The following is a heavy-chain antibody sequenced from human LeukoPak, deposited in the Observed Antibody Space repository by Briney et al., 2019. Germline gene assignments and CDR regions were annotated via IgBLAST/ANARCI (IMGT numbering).Heavy chain of an antibody. V-gene: IGHV3-11*06. CDR2: ISSSSRCT. Sequence: GGSLRLSCAASGFTFSDYYMSWIRQAPGKGLEWVSYISSSSRCTNYADSVKGRFTISRDSAKNSLYLQMNSLRAEDTAVYYCARGGFVDTAMVPFDYWGQGTLVTVSS. D-gene: IGHD5-18*01. CDR3: ARGGFVDTAMVPFDY. CDR1: GFTFSDYY. J-gene: IGHJ4*02.